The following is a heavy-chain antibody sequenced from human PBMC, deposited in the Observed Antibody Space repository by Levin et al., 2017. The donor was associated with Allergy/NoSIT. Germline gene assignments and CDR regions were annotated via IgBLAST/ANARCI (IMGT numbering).Heavy chain of an antibody. V-gene: IGHV3-30*03. CDR2: ISYDGSNK. CDR1: GFTFSSYG. D-gene: IGHD3-3*01. J-gene: IGHJ4*02. CDR3: AGDFWSGDFDY. Sequence: PGGSLRLSCAASGFTFSSYGMHWVRQAPGKGLEWVAVISYDGSNKYYADSVKGRFTISRDNSKNTLYLQMNSLRAEDTAVYYCAGDFWSGDFDYWGQGTLVTVSS.